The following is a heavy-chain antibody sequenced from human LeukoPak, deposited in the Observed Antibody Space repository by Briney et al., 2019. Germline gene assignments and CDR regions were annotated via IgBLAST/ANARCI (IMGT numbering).Heavy chain of an antibody. CDR1: GGSISSSGYY. CDR2: IYYSGST. CDR3: ANTGTLKGGVIIN. J-gene: IGHJ4*02. D-gene: IGHD3-10*01. V-gene: IGHV4-61*05. Sequence: SSETLSLTCTVSGGSISSSGYYWGWIRQPPGKGLEWIGYIYYSGSTNYNPSLKSRVTISVDTSKNQFSLKLSSLTAADTAVYYCANTGTLKGGVIINWGQGTLVTVSS.